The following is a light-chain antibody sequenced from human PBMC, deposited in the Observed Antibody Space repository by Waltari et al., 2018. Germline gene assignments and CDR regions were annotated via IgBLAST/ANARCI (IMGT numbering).Light chain of an antibody. J-gene: IGKJ4*01. CDR2: WAS. CDR1: QSVLYSSDNRNY. V-gene: IGKV4-1*01. CDR3: QQYYITPLS. Sequence: DIVMTQSPDSLAVSLGERATINCKSSQSVLYSSDNRNYLAWYQQKPGQPPNLLIYWASTRGSGVADRFSGGGSGTDFTLTISSLQAEDVAVYYCQQYYITPLSFGGGTKVEIK.